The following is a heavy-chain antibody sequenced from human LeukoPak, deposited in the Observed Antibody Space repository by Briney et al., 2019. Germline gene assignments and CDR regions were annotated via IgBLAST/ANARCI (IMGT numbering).Heavy chain of an antibody. D-gene: IGHD3-3*01. J-gene: IGHJ6*03. CDR2: ISYDGSNK. CDR1: GFTFSSYA. CDR3: AREPHDKLRFLDYYYMDV. V-gene: IGHV3-30*04. Sequence: KPGGSLRLSCAASGFTFSSYAMHWVRQAPGKGLEWVAVISYDGSNKYYADSVKGRFTISRDNSKNTLYLQMNSLRAEDTAVYYCAREPHDKLRFLDYYYMDVWGKGTTVTVSS.